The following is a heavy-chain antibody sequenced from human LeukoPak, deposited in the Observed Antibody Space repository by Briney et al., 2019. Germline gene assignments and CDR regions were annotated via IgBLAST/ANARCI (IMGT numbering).Heavy chain of an antibody. V-gene: IGHV3-11*06. D-gene: IGHD1-14*01. CDR2: ISTSRGYA. J-gene: IGHJ4*02. Sequence: PGGSLRLSCTVSGFTFSDYYMSWIRQAPGKGLEWVAYISTSRGYANYADSVKGRFTISRDNAKNSLYLQMNSLRAEDTAVYFCARGGKTEPGIFDYWGQGTLVTVSS. CDR1: GFTFSDYY. CDR3: ARGGKTEPGIFDY.